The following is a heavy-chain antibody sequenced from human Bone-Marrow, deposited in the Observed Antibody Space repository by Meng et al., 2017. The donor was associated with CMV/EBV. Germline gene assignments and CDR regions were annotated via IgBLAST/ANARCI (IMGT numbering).Heavy chain of an antibody. D-gene: IGHD3-3*01. J-gene: IGHJ4*02. V-gene: IGHV1-2*02. Sequence: ASNIHGVRQAPGQELKWVGWINPNSGGTNYAQRFQGRVTMTSNTSISTVYMELNRLTSDDTAVYFCARSYISVFGVVIIGQAGKFDHWGRGTLVTVSS. CDR1: ASN. CDR3: ARSYISVFGVVIIGQAGKFDH. CDR2: INPNSGGT.